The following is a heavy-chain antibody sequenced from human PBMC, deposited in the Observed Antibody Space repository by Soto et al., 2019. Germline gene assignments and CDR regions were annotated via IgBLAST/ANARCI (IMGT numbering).Heavy chain of an antibody. D-gene: IGHD1-1*01. J-gene: IGHJ6*02. CDR1: GGSISSGAYY. CDR2: IYYNGNT. CDR3: ARVTGTPGYYYYGIDV. V-gene: IGHV4-31*03. Sequence: QVQLQQSGPGLVKPSQTLSLTCTVSGGSISSGAYYWSWIRQHPGKGLEWIGFIYYNGNTYYSPSLKTRVTLSVATSKNQFSLRLSSVTAADTAVYYCARVTGTPGYYYYGIDVWGQGTTVTVSS.